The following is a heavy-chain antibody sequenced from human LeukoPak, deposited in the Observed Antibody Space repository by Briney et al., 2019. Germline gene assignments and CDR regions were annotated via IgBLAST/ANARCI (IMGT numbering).Heavy chain of an antibody. D-gene: IGHD2-2*01. CDR1: GYSFTSYW. V-gene: IGHV5-51*01. CDR2: IYPGDSDT. Sequence: GESLKISCKSSGYSFTSYWIGWVRQMPGKGLEWMGIIYPGDSDTRYSPSFQGQVTISADKSISTAYQQWSSLKASDTAMYYCARGYCSSSSCYRFDYWGQGTLVTVSS. CDR3: ARGYCSSSSCYRFDY. J-gene: IGHJ4*02.